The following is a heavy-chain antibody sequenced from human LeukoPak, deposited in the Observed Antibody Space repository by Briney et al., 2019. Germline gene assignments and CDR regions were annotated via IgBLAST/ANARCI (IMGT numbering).Heavy chain of an antibody. Sequence: GGSLRLSCAAAGFTFSSYGMHWVRQAPGKGLEWVAFIRYDGSNKYYADSVKGRFTISRDNSKNTLYLQMNSLRAEDTAVYYCATGYSSSWTNFDYWGQGTLVTVSS. CDR1: GFTFSSYG. D-gene: IGHD6-13*01. CDR2: IRYDGSNK. CDR3: ATGYSSSWTNFDY. V-gene: IGHV3-30*02. J-gene: IGHJ4*02.